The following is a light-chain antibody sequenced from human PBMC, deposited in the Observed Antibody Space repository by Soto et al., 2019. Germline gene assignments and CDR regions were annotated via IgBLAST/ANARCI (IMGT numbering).Light chain of an antibody. CDR1: QSISSTY. CDR2: DAS. J-gene: IGKJ1*01. Sequence: EIGLTQSPGTLSLSPGERATLSCRASQSISSTYLTWYHQRPGQAPRLLIYDASRRATGIPDRFSGSGSGTDFSLTISRLEPEEFAVYYCQHYDSARWTFGLGTKVDIK. CDR3: QHYDSARWT. V-gene: IGKV3-20*01.